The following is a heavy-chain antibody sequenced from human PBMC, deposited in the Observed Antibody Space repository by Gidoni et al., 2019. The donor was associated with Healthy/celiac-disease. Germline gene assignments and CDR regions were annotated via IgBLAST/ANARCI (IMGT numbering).Heavy chain of an antibody. V-gene: IGHV4-34*01. D-gene: IGHD5-18*01. J-gene: IGHJ5*02. CDR1: GGSFSGYY. Sequence: QVQLQQWGAGLLKPSETLSLTCAVYGGSFSGYYWSWIRQPPGKGLEWIGEINHSGSTNYNPSLKSRVTISVDTSKNQFSLKLSSVTAADTAVYYCARRGYSYRSTHGPWFDPWGQGTLVTVSS. CDR2: INHSGST. CDR3: ARRGYSYRSTHGPWFDP.